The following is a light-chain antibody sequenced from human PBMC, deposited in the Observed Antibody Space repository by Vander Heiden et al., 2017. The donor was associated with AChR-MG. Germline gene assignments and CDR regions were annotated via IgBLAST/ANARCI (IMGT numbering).Light chain of an antibody. CDR3: QMYHRVPFT. J-gene: IGKJ4*01. CDR1: QGISDY. V-gene: IGKV1-27*01. Sequence: DIQMTQSPSSLSASVGDRVTITCRASQGISDYLAWYQQKPGKVPKLLIFAASTLKSGVPSRFSGSGSETDFTLTISSLQPEDVATYYCQMYHRVPFTFGGGTKVEI. CDR2: AAS.